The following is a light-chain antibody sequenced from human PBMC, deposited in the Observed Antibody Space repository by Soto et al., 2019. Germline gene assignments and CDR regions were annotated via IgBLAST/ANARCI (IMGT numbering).Light chain of an antibody. CDR2: LNSDGRH. J-gene: IGLJ2*01. CDR3: QTWGTGLLV. Sequence: QLVLTQSPSASASLGASVKLTCTLSSGHRTYAIAWHQQQPEKGPRYLINLNSDGRHTKGDGIPDRFSGSSSGTERYLTISSLQSEDEADYYCQTWGTGLLVFGGGTKLTVL. V-gene: IGLV4-69*01. CDR1: SGHRTYA.